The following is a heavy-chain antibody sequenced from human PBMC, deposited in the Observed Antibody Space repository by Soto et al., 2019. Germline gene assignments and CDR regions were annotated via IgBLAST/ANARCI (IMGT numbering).Heavy chain of an antibody. Sequence: PSETLSLTCDVHGDSLSVYAWSWIRQPPGKGLEWIGEITFRGVTNYHPSLKSRLSMSVDTSKNRISLNVSSVTAADTALYFCARKLEASIRHVEWFSYKWFDPWGPGTLVTVSS. J-gene: IGHJ5*02. V-gene: IGHV4-34*01. CDR2: ITFRGVT. CDR1: GDSLSVYA. CDR3: ARKLEASIRHVEWFSYKWFDP. D-gene: IGHD3-9*01.